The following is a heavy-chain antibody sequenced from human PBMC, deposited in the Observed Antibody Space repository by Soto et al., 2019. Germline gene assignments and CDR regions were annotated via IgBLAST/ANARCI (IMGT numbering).Heavy chain of an antibody. CDR2: IYYSGTT. CDR1: GGSISSSSYY. V-gene: IGHV4-39*01. J-gene: IGHJ6*03. D-gene: IGHD2-2*01. Sequence: PSETLSLTCSVSGGSISSSSYYWGWIRQPPGKGLEWIGSIYYSGTTYYDPSLKSRVTISVDTSKNQFSLKLSSVTAADTAVYYCARQGGFCTSTNCFLYYYFYMDAWGKGTTVTVSS. CDR3: ARQGGFCTSTNCFLYYYFYMDA.